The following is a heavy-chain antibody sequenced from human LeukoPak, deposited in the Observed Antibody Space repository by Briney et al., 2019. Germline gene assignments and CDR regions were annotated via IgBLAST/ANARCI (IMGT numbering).Heavy chain of an antibody. CDR3: ARPLGYDILTGFDY. D-gene: IGHD3-9*01. V-gene: IGHV4-34*01. CDR2: INHSGST. Sequence: SETLSLTCTVSGGSISSYYWSWIRQPPGKGLEWIGEINHSGSTNYNPSLKSRVTISVDTSKNQFSLKLSSVTAADTAVYYCARPLGYDILTGFDYWGQGTLVTVSS. CDR1: GGSISSYY. J-gene: IGHJ4*02.